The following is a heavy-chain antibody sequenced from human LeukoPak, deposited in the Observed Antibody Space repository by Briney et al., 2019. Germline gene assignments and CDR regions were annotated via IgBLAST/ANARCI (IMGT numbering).Heavy chain of an antibody. CDR1: GGSISSSSYY. V-gene: IGHV4-39*07. J-gene: IGHJ4*02. Sequence: SETLSLTCTVSGGSISSSSYYWSWIRQPPGKGLEWIGEINHSGSTNYNPSLKSRVTISVDTSKNQFSLKLSSVTAADTAVYYCARDKTGAVGPFDYWGQGTLVTVSS. D-gene: IGHD7-27*01. CDR2: INHSGST. CDR3: ARDKTGAVGPFDY.